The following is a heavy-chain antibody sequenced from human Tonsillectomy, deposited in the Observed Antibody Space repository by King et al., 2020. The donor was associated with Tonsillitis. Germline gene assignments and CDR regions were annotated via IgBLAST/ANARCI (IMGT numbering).Heavy chain of an antibody. Sequence: VQLVESGAEVKKPGESLKISCKGSGYSFTSNWIGWVRLMPGKGLEWMGIFYPGDSETKYNPSFQGQVTFSADKSISTAYLQWSSLKASDTAMYYCARPRIAVAGPYYFDYWGQGTLVTVSS. CDR3: ARPRIAVAGPYYFDY. CDR2: FYPGDSET. CDR1: GYSFTSNW. J-gene: IGHJ4*02. D-gene: IGHD6-19*01. V-gene: IGHV5-51*01.